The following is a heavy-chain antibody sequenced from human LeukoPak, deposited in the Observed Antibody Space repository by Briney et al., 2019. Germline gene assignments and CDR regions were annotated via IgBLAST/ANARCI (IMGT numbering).Heavy chain of an antibody. CDR2: MYHSGST. CDR3: AKQGPTVVTHFDT. CDR1: GYSISSGYY. V-gene: IGHV4-38-2*01. Sequence: PPETLSLTCAVSGYSISSGYYWGWIRQPPGKGLDWIASMYHSGSTYYNPSLKSRVTISVDTSKNQFSLRLSSVTAADTAVYYCAKQGPTVVTHFDTWGQGTLVTVSS. D-gene: IGHD4-23*01. J-gene: IGHJ4*02.